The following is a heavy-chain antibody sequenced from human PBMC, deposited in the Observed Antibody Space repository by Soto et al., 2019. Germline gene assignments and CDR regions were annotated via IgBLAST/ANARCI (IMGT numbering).Heavy chain of an antibody. CDR2: ISLYSDGT. V-gene: IGHV1-18*01. CDR1: GYTFSNYG. CDR3: ARGVPGAKALFGP. Sequence: QVQLVQSGGEVKRPGASVKVSCKTSGYTFSNYGITWVRQAPGQPLQWLGWISLYSDGTNYAQKFQGRVSMTTDTSTTTAYMELRSLRSDDTAVYYCARGVPGAKALFGPWGQGTLVTVSS. D-gene: IGHD2-2*01. J-gene: IGHJ5*02.